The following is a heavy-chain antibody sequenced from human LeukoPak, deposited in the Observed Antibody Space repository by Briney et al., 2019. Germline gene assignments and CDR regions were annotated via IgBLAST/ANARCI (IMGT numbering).Heavy chain of an antibody. CDR1: GFSISSYA. J-gene: IGHJ4*02. D-gene: IGHD3-10*01. CDR2: ISYDGSNK. V-gene: IGHV3-30-3*01. Sequence: GGSLRLSCAASGFSISSYAMHWVRQAPGKGLEWMTVISYDGSNKYYADSVRGRFTLSRDTSKNTLYVQMSSLRAEDTAVYYCARGDYYGSGNYPYYFDYWGQGTLVTVSS. CDR3: ARGDYYGSGNYPYYFDY.